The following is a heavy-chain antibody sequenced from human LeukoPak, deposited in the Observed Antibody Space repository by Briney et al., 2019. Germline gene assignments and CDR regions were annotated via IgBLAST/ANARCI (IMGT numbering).Heavy chain of an antibody. CDR1: GITLSNYG. Sequence: QPGGSLRLSCAVSGITLSNYGRSWVRQAPGKGLEWVAGISDSCGSTNHADPVKGRFTISKDNPQNTLELQMNSLRAEDTAVYFCAKRGVVIRVILVGFHKKAYYFDSWGEGALVTVSS. V-gene: IGHV3-23*01. CDR3: AKRGVVIRVILVGFHKKAYYFDS. D-gene: IGHD2-15*01. J-gene: IGHJ4*02. CDR2: ISDSCGST.